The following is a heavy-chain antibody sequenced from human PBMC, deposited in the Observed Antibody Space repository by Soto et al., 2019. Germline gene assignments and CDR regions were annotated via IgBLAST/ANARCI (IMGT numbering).Heavy chain of an antibody. CDR3: ARSIGYCSGGSCYSDAFDI. CDR2: IIPILGIA. Sequence: QVQLVQSGAEVKKPGSSVKVSCKASGGTFSSYTISWVRQAPGQGLEWMGRIIPILGIANYAQKFQGRVTITADKSTSTAYMELSSLRSEDTAVYYCARSIGYCSGGSCYSDAFDIWGQGTMVTVSS. J-gene: IGHJ3*02. D-gene: IGHD2-15*01. V-gene: IGHV1-69*02. CDR1: GGTFSSYT.